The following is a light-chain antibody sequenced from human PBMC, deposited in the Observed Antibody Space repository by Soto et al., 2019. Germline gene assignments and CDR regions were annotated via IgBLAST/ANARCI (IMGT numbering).Light chain of an antibody. CDR1: SGHSNYA. V-gene: IGLV4-69*01. CDR3: QTWGTAIHDVV. CDR2: LNSDGSH. J-gene: IGLJ2*01. Sequence: QLVLTQSPSASASLGASVKLTCTLSSGHSNYAIAWHQRQPEKGPRYLMKLNSDGSHSKGDGIPDRFSGSSSGAERHLTISSRQSEDEADYYCQTWGTAIHDVVFGGGTKLTVL.